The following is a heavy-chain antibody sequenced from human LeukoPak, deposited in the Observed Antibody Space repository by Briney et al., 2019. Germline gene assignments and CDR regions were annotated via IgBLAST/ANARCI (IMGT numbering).Heavy chain of an antibody. CDR2: IYPGDSDT. J-gene: IGHJ4*02. V-gene: IGHV5-51*01. CDR3: ARHGFDGGNYPFDY. CDR1: GYSFTSYW. Sequence: GESLQISCKGSGYSFTSYWIGWVRQVPGKGLGWMGIIYPGDSDTRYSPSLQGQVTISADKSISTAYLQWSSLKASDTAMYYCARHGFDGGNYPFDYGGQGTLVTVS. D-gene: IGHD4-23*01.